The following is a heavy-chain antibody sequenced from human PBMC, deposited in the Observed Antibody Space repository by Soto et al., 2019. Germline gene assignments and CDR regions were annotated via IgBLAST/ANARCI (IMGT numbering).Heavy chain of an antibody. CDR3: ASRDPGTSVDY. Sequence: PSETLSLTCAVSGGSFTSNNWWTWVRQPPGQGLEWIGEIYRTGSTNYNPTLKSRVTISLDKSENQFSLKVTSLTAADTAVYYCASRDPGTSVDYWGQGTLVTVSS. CDR1: GGSFTSNNW. J-gene: IGHJ4*02. CDR2: IYRTGST. D-gene: IGHD1-7*01. V-gene: IGHV4-4*02.